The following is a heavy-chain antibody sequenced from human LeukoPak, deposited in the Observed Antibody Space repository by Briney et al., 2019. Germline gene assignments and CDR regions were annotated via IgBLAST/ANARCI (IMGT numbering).Heavy chain of an antibody. J-gene: IGHJ4*02. CDR3: ARDYYDSSGYYYPFDY. D-gene: IGHD3-22*01. CDR1: GGSISSYY. CDR2: IYYSGST. Sequence: PSETLSLTCTASGGSISSYYWSWIRQPPGKGLEWIGSIYYSGSTNYNPSLKSRVTISKGTSKNQFSLKLSSVTAADTAVYYCARDYYDSSGYYYPFDYWGQGTLVTVSS. V-gene: IGHV4-59*01.